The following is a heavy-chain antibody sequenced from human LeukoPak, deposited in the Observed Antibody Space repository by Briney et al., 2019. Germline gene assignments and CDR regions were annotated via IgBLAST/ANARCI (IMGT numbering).Heavy chain of an antibody. V-gene: IGHV3-48*03. D-gene: IGHD3-10*02. CDR2: ISSSGSTI. CDR3: AELGITMIGGV. Sequence: GGSLRLSCAASGFTFTSYSPTWVRQAPGKGLEWVSYISSSGSTIYYADSVKGRFTISRDNAKNSLYLQMNSLRAEDTAVYYCAELGITMIGGVWGKGTTVTISS. CDR1: GFTFTSYS. J-gene: IGHJ6*04.